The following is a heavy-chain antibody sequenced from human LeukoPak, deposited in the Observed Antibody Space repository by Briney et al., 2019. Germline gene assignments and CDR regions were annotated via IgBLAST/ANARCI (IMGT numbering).Heavy chain of an antibody. CDR2: ISGYNGHT. J-gene: IGHJ4*02. CDR3: ARGPGIAVAGVFDY. D-gene: IGHD6-19*01. V-gene: IGHV1-18*04. CDR1: GYTFTGYY. Sequence: ASVKVSCKASGYTFTGYYMHWVRQAPGQGLEWMGWISGYNGHTNYVQKMQGRVTMTTDTSTNTAYMELRSLRSDDTAVYYCARGPGIAVAGVFDYWGQGSLVTVSS.